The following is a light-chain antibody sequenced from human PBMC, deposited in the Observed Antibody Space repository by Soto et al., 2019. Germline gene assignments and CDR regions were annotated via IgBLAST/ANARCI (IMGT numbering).Light chain of an antibody. J-gene: IGLJ1*01. CDR3: SSFTSRFTFNYI. CDR1: SSDVGGYNY. CDR2: EVT. V-gene: IGLV2-14*01. Sequence: QSALTQPASVSGSPGQSITISCTGTSSDVGGYNYVSWYQQHPGKAPKIIIYEVTNRPSGVSNRFSGSKSGNTASLTISGLQAEDDADYYCSSFTSRFTFNYIFGTGPKVTVL.